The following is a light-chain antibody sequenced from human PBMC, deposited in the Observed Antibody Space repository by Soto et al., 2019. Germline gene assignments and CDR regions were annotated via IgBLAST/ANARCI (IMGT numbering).Light chain of an antibody. CDR3: QQYNTFSYS. CDR2: GAS. Sequence: DIQMTQSPSSLSTSVGDRVTITCRASQNISTYLNWYQQITGQAPKLLIYGASRLQSGVPSRFSGGGSGTDFTLTISGLQPDDFATYYCQQYNTFSYSFGHGTKLEIK. V-gene: IGKV1-39*01. CDR1: QNISTY. J-gene: IGKJ2*03.